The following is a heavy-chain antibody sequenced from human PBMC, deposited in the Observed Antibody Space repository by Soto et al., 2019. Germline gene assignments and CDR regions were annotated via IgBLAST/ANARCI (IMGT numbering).Heavy chain of an antibody. CDR3: ARSSSGTYDY. Sequence: QVQLQESGPGLVKPSETLSLTCTVSGASVSTYYWSWIRQPPGKGLEWIAYIYYSGSTYYNPSLKSRVTISLDTSKYQFSLKLSSVTAADTAVYYCARSSSGTYDYWGQGTLVTVSS. V-gene: IGHV4-59*02. CDR2: IYYSGST. D-gene: IGHD3-22*01. CDR1: GASVSTYY. J-gene: IGHJ4*02.